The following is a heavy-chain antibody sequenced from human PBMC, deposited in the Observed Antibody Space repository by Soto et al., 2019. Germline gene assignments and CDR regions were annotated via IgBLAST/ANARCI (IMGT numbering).Heavy chain of an antibody. J-gene: IGHJ6*02. Sequence: GASVKVSCKASGYTFTSYGISWVRQAPGQGLEWMGWISAYNGNTNYAQKLQGRVTMTTDTSTSTAYMELRSLRSDDTAVYYCAGGVVVVPAATDTYYYYYGMDVWGQGTTVTVSS. CDR3: AGGVVVVPAATDTYYYYYGMDV. D-gene: IGHD2-2*01. V-gene: IGHV1-18*01. CDR1: GYTFTSYG. CDR2: ISAYNGNT.